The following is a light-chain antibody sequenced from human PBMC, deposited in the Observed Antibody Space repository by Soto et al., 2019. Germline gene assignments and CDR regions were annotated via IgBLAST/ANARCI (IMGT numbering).Light chain of an antibody. CDR1: SSNIGRIK. J-gene: IGLJ2*01. CDR2: SNN. CDR3: AGWDDGLNGVV. V-gene: IGLV1-44*01. Sequence: QSVLPQTPSASGTPGERVTLSCSGSSSNIGRIKVNWYQQLPGTAPKLLIYSNNQQPSGVPDRFSGSKSRTSASLAISGLQSEDEDDYYCAGWDDGLNGVVFGGGTKLTVL.